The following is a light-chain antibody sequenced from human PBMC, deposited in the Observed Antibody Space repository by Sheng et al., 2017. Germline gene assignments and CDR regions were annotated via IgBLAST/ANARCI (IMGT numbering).Light chain of an antibody. Sequence: SYVLTQPPSVSVAPGQTAKITCGGNQIGVNSVHWYQQKPGQAPVLVVYDDSARPSGIPERFSGSNSGNTATLTISRVAAGDEADYYCQVWDSNTDHVVFGGGTKLTVL. CDR1: QIGVNS. J-gene: IGLJ2*01. CDR3: QVWDSNTDHVV. V-gene: IGLV3-21*02. CDR2: DDS.